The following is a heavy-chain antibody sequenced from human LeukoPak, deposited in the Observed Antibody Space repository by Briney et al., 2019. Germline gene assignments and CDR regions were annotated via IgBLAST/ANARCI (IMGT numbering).Heavy chain of an antibody. J-gene: IGHJ4*01. Sequence: GGSLRLSCEVSGFTFTDYWMNWVGQAPGKGPEGVASIRQDGSEKTYVDSVKGRFTISRDNTKNSLSLQLNGLRAEDTAVYYCARDGTAAGLYFDLWGQGTLVTVSS. CDR1: GFTFTDYW. CDR2: IRQDGSEK. V-gene: IGHV3-7*01. D-gene: IGHD6-13*01. CDR3: ARDGTAAGLYFDL.